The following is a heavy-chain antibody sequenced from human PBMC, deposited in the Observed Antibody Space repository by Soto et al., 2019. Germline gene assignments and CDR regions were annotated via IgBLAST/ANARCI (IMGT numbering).Heavy chain of an antibody. CDR3: ARGQRFSDWFDP. D-gene: IGHD3-3*01. J-gene: IGHJ5*02. Sequence: PSETLSLACTVPVGTISGYSWTWIRQSAGGGLEWIGRIYSSGSTNYNPSLKRRVTISLDTSMNHFSLRLSSVTAADTAVYYCARGQRFSDWFDPWGQGTLVTVSS. CDR2: IYSSGST. V-gene: IGHV4-4*07. CDR1: VGTISGYS.